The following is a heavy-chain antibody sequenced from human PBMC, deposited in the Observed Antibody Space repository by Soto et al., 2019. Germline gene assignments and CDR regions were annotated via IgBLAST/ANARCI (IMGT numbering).Heavy chain of an antibody. J-gene: IGHJ5*02. Sequence: PSETLSLTCAVYGGSFSGYYWSWIRQPPGKGLEWIGEINHSGSTNYNPSLKSRVTISVDTSKNQFSLKLSSVTAADTAVYYCARVKSVTIFVRRPAGNWFDPWGQGTLVTVSS. CDR3: ARVKSVTIFVRRPAGNWFDP. CDR2: INHSGST. V-gene: IGHV4-34*01. D-gene: IGHD3-3*01. CDR1: GGSFSGYY.